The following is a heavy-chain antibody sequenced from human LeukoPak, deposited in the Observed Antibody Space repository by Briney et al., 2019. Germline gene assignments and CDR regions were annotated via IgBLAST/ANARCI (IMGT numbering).Heavy chain of an antibody. CDR1: GFTFTTHA. CDR2: IYYDGNKK. J-gene: IGHJ4*02. CDR3: ARGGYSSTWYYYFDK. V-gene: IGHV3-30-3*01. Sequence: GGSLRLSCGGSGFTFTTHALNWVRQAPGQGLEWVAVIYYDGNKKYYADTVKGRFSISRDNSKNTVFIQVNSLRPEDTVVYYCARGGYSSTWYYYFDKWGQGTLVTLSS. D-gene: IGHD6-13*01.